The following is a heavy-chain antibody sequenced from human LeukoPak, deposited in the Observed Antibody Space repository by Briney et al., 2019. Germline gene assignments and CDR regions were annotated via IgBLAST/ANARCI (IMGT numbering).Heavy chain of an antibody. J-gene: IGHJ4*02. CDR1: GYTFTSYD. CDR2: MNPNSGNT. CDR3: ARGRWGNDYGDEGY. V-gene: IGHV1-8*01. Sequence: VKVSCEASGYTFTSYDINWVRQATGQGLEWMGWMNPNSGNTGYAQKFQGRVTMTRNTSISTAYMELSSLRSEDTAVYYCARGRWGNDYGDEGYWGQGTLVTVSS. D-gene: IGHD4-17*01.